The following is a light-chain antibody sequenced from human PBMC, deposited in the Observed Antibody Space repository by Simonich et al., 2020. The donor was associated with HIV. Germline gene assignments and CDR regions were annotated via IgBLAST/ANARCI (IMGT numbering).Light chain of an antibody. V-gene: IGKV4-1*01. CDR3: QQYGSSPTWT. J-gene: IGKJ1*01. CDR2: WAS. Sequence: DIVMTQYPDSLSVSLGERAAINCKSSQSVLSTSNNKNYLAWYQQKPGQPPKLLIYWASTRESGVPDRFSGSGSGTDFTLTIRRLEPEDFAVYYCQQYGSSPTWTFGQGTKVEIK. CDR1: QSVLSTSNNKNY.